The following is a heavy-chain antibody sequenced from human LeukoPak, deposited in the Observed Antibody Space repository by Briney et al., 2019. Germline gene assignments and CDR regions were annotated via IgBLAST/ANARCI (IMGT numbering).Heavy chain of an antibody. D-gene: IGHD2-21*02. Sequence: GGSLRLSCAASGFTFSGYSMNWVRQAPGKGLEWVSSISSSSSYIYYADSVKGRFTISRDNAKNSLYLQMNSLRAEDTAVYYCAREEAYCGGDCYSGYWGQGTLVTVSS. CDR1: GFTFSGYS. J-gene: IGHJ4*02. V-gene: IGHV3-21*01. CDR2: ISSSSSYI. CDR3: AREEAYCGGDCYSGY.